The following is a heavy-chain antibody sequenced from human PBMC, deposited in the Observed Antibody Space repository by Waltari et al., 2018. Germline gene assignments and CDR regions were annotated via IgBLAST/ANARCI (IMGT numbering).Heavy chain of an antibody. CDR1: C. CDR3: ARDRGRGLYLDS. Sequence: CWSWVRHPPGKGLGWIGQVLSSGRTDYNPSFASRFTISLDTSTHQFALKMTSATAADTALYYSARDRGRGLYLDSCGQGILVTVSP. D-gene: IGHD2-15*01. CDR2: VLSSGRT. J-gene: IGHJ4*02. V-gene: IGHV4-4*02.